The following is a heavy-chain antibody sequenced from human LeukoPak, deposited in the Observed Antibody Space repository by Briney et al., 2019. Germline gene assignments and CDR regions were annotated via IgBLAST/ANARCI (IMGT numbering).Heavy chain of an antibody. D-gene: IGHD3-22*01. CDR1: GGSISSYD. CDR2: IYYSGST. V-gene: IGHV4-59*08. CDR3: ARHRINYYDSSGYYYFDY. Sequence: SETLSLTCTVSGGSISSYDWSWIRQPPGKGLEWIGYIYYSGSTNYNPSLKSRVTISVDTSKNQFSLKLSSVTAADTAVYYCARHRINYYDSSGYYYFDYWGQGTLVTVSS. J-gene: IGHJ4*02.